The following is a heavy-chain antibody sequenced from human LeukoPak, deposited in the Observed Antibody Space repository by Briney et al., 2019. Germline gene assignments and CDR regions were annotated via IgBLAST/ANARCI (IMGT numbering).Heavy chain of an antibody. D-gene: IGHD5-24*01. CDR2: IKEDGSRD. J-gene: IGHJ5*01. CDR3: ARDGGGYDS. Sequence: GGSLRLSCASSGFTFTTHWMSWVRQTPEKGLEWVANIKEDGSRDYYVDSVKGRFTISRDNAKNLLYLQMKSLRAEDTAIYYCARDGGGYDSWGQGTLVTVSS. V-gene: IGHV3-7*01. CDR1: GFTFTTHW.